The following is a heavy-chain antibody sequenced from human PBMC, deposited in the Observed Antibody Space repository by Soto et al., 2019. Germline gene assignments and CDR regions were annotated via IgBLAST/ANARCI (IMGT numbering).Heavy chain of an antibody. V-gene: IGHV3-7*01. CDR1: GFTFSSYW. CDR3: ARNTMAGQFDY. Sequence: GGSLRLSRAASGFTFSSYWMSWVRQAPGKGLEWVANIKQDGSEKYYVDSVKGRFTISRDNAKNSLYLQMNSLRAEDTAVYYCARNTMAGQFDYWGQGTLVTVSS. CDR2: IKQDGSEK. D-gene: IGHD6-19*01. J-gene: IGHJ4*02.